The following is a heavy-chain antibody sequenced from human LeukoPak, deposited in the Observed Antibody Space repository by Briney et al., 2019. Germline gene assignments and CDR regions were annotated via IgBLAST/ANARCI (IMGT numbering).Heavy chain of an antibody. CDR3: ARGRYYYDSSGSRAFDI. D-gene: IGHD3-22*01. V-gene: IGHV1-8*03. Sequence: ASVKVSCKASGYTFTSYDINWVRQATGQGLEWMGWMNPNSGNTGYAQKFQGRVAITRNTSISTAYMELSSLRSEDTAVYYCARGRYYYDSSGSRAFDIWGQGTMVTVSS. CDR2: MNPNSGNT. J-gene: IGHJ3*02. CDR1: GYTFTSYD.